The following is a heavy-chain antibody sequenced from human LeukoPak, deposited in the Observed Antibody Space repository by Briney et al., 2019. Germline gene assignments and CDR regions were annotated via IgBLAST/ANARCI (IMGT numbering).Heavy chain of an antibody. CDR3: VRDLDLGAYSSFVS. CDR2: IWYDGSNK. CDR1: VFTFNDYG. V-gene: IGHV3-33*01. J-gene: IGHJ4*02. D-gene: IGHD4-23*01. Sequence: GGSQRLSCAASVFTFNDYGMHWVRQATGKGLEWVAGIWYDGSNKNYAASVKGRFTISSDNAKNTLYLQMNTLRAEDTAVYYCVRDLDLGAYSSFVSWGQGTLVSVSS.